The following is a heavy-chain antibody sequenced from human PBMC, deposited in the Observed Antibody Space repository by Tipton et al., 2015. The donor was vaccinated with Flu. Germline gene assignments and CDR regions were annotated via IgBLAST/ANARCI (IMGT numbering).Heavy chain of an antibody. CDR1: GGSSSSYY. V-gene: IGHV4-59*01. J-gene: IGHJ6*02. CDR2: IYYSGST. CDR3: ARDRPNYYYYGMDV. Sequence: TLSLTCTVPGGSSSSYYWSWIRQPPGKGLEWIGYIYYSGSTNYNPSRKSRVTISVDTSKNQFSLKLSSVTAADTAVYYCARDRPNYYYYGMDVWGQGP.